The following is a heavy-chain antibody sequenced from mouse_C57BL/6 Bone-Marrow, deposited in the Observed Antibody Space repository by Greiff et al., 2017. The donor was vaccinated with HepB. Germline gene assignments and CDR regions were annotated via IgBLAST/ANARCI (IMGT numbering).Heavy chain of an antibody. CDR3: ARKYYGSSYVTFYAMDY. CDR1: GYTFTIYW. J-gene: IGHJ4*01. CDR2: IYPGSGST. Sequence: QVQLQQPGAELVKPGASVKMSCKASGYTFTIYWITWVKQRPGQGLEWIGDIYPGSGSTNYNEKFKSKATLTVDTSSSTAYMQLSSLTSEDSADYYCARKYYGSSYVTFYAMDYWGQGTSVTVSS. D-gene: IGHD1-1*01. V-gene: IGHV1-55*01.